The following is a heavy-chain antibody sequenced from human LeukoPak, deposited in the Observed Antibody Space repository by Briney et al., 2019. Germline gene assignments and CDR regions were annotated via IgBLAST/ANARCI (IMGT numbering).Heavy chain of an antibody. D-gene: IGHD3-9*01. J-gene: IGHJ4*02. CDR3: AKDINDILTGYYYY. Sequence: GGSLRLSCAASGFTFSSYAMSWVRQAPGKGLERVSAISGSGGSPYYADSVKGRFTISRDNSKNTLYLQINSLRAEDTAVYYCAKDINDILTGYYYYWGQGTLVTVSS. CDR2: ISGSGGSP. V-gene: IGHV3-23*01. CDR1: GFTFSSYA.